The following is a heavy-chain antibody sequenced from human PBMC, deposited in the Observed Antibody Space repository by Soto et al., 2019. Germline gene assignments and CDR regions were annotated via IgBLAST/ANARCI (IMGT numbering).Heavy chain of an antibody. V-gene: IGHV1-18*01. CDR3: ARGRYGDY. CDR1: GYAFTTYG. CDR2: ISAHNGNT. D-gene: IGHD1-1*01. Sequence: QVHLLQSGAEVQKPGASVKVSCKGSGYAFTTYGITWVRQAPVQGLEWRGWISAHNGNTNYAQKLQGRVTVTRDSATSTAYMELRRLRSDDTAVYYCARGRYGDYWGQGALVTISS. J-gene: IGHJ4*02.